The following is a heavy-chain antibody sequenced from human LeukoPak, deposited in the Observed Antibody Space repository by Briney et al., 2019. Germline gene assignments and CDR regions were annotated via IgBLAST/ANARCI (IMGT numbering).Heavy chain of an antibody. CDR2: IYTGGST. J-gene: IGHJ4*02. CDR1: GFTVRSNS. V-gene: IGHV3-66*01. CDR3: ARDQATGWFYFDY. Sequence: GGSLRLSCTPSGFTVRSNSMTWVRQAPGKGLEWVSVIYTGGSTYYADSMKGRFTISRDTSRNTVYLQMNNLRGEDTAVYYCARDQATGWFYFDYWGQGTLVTVSS. D-gene: IGHD6-19*01.